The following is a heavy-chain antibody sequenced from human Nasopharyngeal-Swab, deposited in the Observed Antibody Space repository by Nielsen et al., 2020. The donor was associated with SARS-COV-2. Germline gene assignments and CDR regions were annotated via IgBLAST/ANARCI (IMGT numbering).Heavy chain of an antibody. Sequence: VRQAPGKGLEWVSSISSSSSYIYYADSVKGRFTISRDNAKNSLYLQTNSLRAEDTAVYYCARDGLAAADPAYNWFDPWGQGTLVTVSS. D-gene: IGHD6-13*01. CDR2: ISSSSSYI. CDR3: ARDGLAAADPAYNWFDP. J-gene: IGHJ5*02. V-gene: IGHV3-21*01.